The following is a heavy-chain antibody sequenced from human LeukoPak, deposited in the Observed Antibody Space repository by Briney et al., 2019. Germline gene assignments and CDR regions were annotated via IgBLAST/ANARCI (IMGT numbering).Heavy chain of an antibody. CDR1: GFTFSSHW. CDR2: INQDGSEK. J-gene: IGHJ4*02. V-gene: IGHV3-7*01. CDR3: ARVTSGLDY. Sequence: PGGSLRLSCAGSGFTFSSHWMTWVRQAPGKGLEWVANINQDGSEKYYVDSVKGRFTLSRDNAKNSLYLQMNSLRAEDTAVYYCARVTSGLDYWGQGTLVTVSS.